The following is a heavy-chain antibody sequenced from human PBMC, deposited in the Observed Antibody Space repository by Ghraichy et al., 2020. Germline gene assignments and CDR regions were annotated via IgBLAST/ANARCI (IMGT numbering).Heavy chain of an antibody. CDR2: IDDSGNT. D-gene: IGHD5-12*01. J-gene: IGHJ4*02. CDR3: GRKAHYDSVDY. V-gene: IGHV4-34*01. CDR1: GGSFSGYY. Sequence: SQTPSLTCAFYGGSFSGYYCTWIRQPPGKGLEWIGEIDDSGNTLYNPSLKSRVTMSVDTSKNQFSLKLNSLAAADTAVYYCGRKAHYDSVDYWGQGDLVIVSS.